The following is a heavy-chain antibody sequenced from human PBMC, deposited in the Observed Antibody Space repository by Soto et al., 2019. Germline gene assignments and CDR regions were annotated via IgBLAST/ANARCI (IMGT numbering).Heavy chain of an antibody. CDR2: ISWNSGSI. Sequence: GGSLRLSCAASGFTFDDYAMHWVRQAPGKGLEWVSGISWNSGSIGYADSVKGRFTISRDNAKNSLYLQMNSLRAEDTALYYCAKDTAGSSWGGYYYYGMDVWGQGTTVTSP. V-gene: IGHV3-9*01. CDR3: AKDTAGSSWGGYYYYGMDV. J-gene: IGHJ6*02. D-gene: IGHD6-13*01. CDR1: GFTFDDYA.